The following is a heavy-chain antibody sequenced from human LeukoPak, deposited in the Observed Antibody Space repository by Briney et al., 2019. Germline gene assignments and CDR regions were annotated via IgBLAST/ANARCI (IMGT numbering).Heavy chain of an antibody. CDR3: ARDRRWLQEYYYMDV. CDR2: ISSSSSYI. Sequence: GGSLRLSCAASGFTFSSYSMNWVRQAPGKGLEWVSSISSSSSYIYCADSVKGRFTISRDNAKNSLYLQMNSLRAEDTAVYYCARDRRWLQEYYYMDVWGKGTTVTISS. J-gene: IGHJ6*03. D-gene: IGHD5-24*01. CDR1: GFTFSSYS. V-gene: IGHV3-21*01.